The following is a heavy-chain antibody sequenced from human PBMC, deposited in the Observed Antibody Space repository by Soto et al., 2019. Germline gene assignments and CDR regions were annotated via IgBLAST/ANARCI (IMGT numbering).Heavy chain of an antibody. J-gene: IGHJ6*02. CDR1: GYTLTGYY. V-gene: IGHV1-2*02. Sequence: ASVKVSCKASGYTLTGYYMHWVRQAPGQGLEWMGWINPNSGGTNYAQKFQGRVTMTRDTSISTAYMELSRLRSDDTAVYYCARDLMQIVVVINRYYYYGMDVWGQGTTVTVSS. CDR2: INPNSGGT. D-gene: IGHD3-22*01. CDR3: ARDLMQIVVVINRYYYYGMDV.